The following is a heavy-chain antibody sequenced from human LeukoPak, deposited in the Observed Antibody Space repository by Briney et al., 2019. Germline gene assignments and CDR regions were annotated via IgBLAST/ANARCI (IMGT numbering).Heavy chain of an antibody. CDR1: GFTFRNYW. D-gene: IGHD3-22*01. CDR2: IWNDGSKK. Sequence: GGSLRLSCAASGFTFRNYWMGWVRQAPGKGLDWVAIIWNDGSKKYYADSVKGRFTISRDNSQNTLYLQMNSLRAEDTAVYYCARDSYYDSSGGDYWGQGTLVTVSS. CDR3: ARDSYYDSSGGDY. J-gene: IGHJ4*02. V-gene: IGHV3-33*08.